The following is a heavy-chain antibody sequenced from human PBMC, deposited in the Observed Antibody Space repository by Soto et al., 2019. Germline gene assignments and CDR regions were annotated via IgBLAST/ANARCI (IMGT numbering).Heavy chain of an antibody. J-gene: IGHJ6*02. CDR3: ATEVYSSSNYYYGMDV. CDR2: ISYDGSNK. CDR1: GFTFSSYG. D-gene: IGHD6-6*01. V-gene: IGHV3-30*03. Sequence: QVQLVESGGGVVQPGRSLRLSCAASGFTFSSYGMHWVRQAPGKGLEWVAVISYDGSNKYHADSVKGRFTISRDNSKNTLYLQMNSLRAEDTAVYYCATEVYSSSNYYYGMDVWGQGTTVTVSS.